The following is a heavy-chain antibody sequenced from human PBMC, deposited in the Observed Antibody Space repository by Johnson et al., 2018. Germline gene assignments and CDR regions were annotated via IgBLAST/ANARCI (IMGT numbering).Heavy chain of an antibody. CDR3: AKDRSGSYYGGGAFDI. V-gene: IGHV3-7*01. Sequence: VQLVESGGGLVQPGGSLRLSCAASGFTFSSYWMSWVRQAPGKGLEWVANIKQDGSEKYYVDSVRGRFTISRDNAKNSLYLQMNSLRAEDTAVYYCAKDRSGSYYGGGAFDIWGQGTMVTVSS. CDR2: IKQDGSEK. J-gene: IGHJ3*02. D-gene: IGHD1-26*01. CDR1: GFTFSSYW.